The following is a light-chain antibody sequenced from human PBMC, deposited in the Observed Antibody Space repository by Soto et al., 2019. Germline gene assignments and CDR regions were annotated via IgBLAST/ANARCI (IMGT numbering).Light chain of an antibody. J-gene: IGKJ4*01. CDR2: AAS. V-gene: IGKV1-9*01. CDR3: QQLNSYPLT. Sequence: DIQLTQSPSFLSASVGDRVTITCRASQGISSYLAWYQQKPGKAPKLLIYAASTLQGGVPSRFSGSGSGTEFTLTIGSLQPEDFATYYCQQLNSYPLTFGGGTKVEIK. CDR1: QGISSY.